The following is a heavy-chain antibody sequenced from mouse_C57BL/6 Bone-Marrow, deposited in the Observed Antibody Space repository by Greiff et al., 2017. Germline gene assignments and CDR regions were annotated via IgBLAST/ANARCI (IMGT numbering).Heavy chain of an antibody. D-gene: IGHD2-2*01. J-gene: IGHJ2*01. CDR1: GYTFTSYW. CDR3: ARGLRSFDY. V-gene: IGHV1-69*01. Sequence: QVQLQQPGPELVMPGASVKLSCKASGYTFTSYWMHWVKQSPGQGLEWIGEIDPSDSYTNYNQKFKGKSTLTVDKSSSTAYMQLSSLTSEDSAVYYSARGLRSFDYWGQGTTLTVSS. CDR2: IDPSDSYT.